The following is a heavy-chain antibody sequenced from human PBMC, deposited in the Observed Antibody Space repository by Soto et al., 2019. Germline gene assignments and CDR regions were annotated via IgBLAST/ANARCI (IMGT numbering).Heavy chain of an antibody. V-gene: IGHV1-69*13. Sequence: SVKVSCKASGGTFSSYAISWVRQAPGQGLEWMGGIIPIFGTANYAQKFQGRVTITADESTSTAYMELSSLRSEDTAVYYCARGLRYFDWSSDNYYYYGMDVWGQGTTVTVSS. CDR2: IIPIFGTA. CDR3: ARGLRYFDWSSDNYYYYGMDV. D-gene: IGHD3-9*01. J-gene: IGHJ6*02. CDR1: GGTFSSYA.